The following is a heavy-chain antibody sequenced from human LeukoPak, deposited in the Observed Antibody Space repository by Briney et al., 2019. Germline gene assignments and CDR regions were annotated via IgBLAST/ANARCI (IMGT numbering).Heavy chain of an antibody. V-gene: IGHV3-53*01. CDR3: ARDPPYGSGRDFDY. J-gene: IGHJ4*02. CDR1: GFTVSSNY. D-gene: IGHD3-10*01. Sequence: GGSLRLSCAASGFTVSSNYMSWVRQAPGKGLEWVSVIYSGGSTYYADSVKGRFTISRDNSKNTLYLQMNSLRAEDTAVYYCARDPPYGSGRDFDYWGQGTLVTVSS. CDR2: IYSGGST.